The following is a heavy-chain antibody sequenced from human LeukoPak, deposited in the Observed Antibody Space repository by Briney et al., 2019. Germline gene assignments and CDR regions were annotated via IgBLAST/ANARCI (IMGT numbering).Heavy chain of an antibody. Sequence: GGSLRLSCAASGFTFSTYAMSWVRQAPGKGLEWVSTISGSGANTYYADSVRGRFTISRDNSKNTLYLHMNSLRAEDTAVYYCANVDTAMDPYNWFDPWGQGTLVTVSS. CDR2: ISGSGANT. CDR3: ANVDTAMDPYNWFDP. D-gene: IGHD5-18*01. CDR1: GFTFSTYA. J-gene: IGHJ5*02. V-gene: IGHV3-23*01.